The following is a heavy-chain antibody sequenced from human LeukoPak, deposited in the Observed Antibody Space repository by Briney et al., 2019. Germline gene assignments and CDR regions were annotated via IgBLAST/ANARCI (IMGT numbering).Heavy chain of an antibody. CDR2: ISGSGGST. Sequence: PGGSLRLSCAASGFTFSSYGMSWVRQAPGKGLEWVSAISGSGGSTYYADSVKGRFTISRDNSKNTLYLQMNSLRAEDTAVYYCAKAPSMVRGVITRQADAFDIWGQGTMVTVSS. CDR3: AKAPSMVRGVITRQADAFDI. J-gene: IGHJ3*02. CDR1: GFTFSSYG. D-gene: IGHD3-10*01. V-gene: IGHV3-23*01.